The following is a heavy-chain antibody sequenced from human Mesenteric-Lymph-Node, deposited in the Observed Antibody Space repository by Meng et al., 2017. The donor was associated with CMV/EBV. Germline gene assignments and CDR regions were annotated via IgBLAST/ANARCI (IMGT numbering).Heavy chain of an antibody. CDR1: GFTFSSYE. V-gene: IGHV3-48*03. J-gene: IGHJ6*02. CDR3: ARNHRYPYGMDV. Sequence: GESLKISCAASGFTFSSYEMNWVRQAPGEGLEWLSYISSSGGTIYDADSVKGRFTVSRDDAKNSLYLQMNSLRAEDTAVYYCARNHRYPYGMDVWGQGTTVTVSS. CDR2: ISSSGGTI. D-gene: IGHD1-26*01.